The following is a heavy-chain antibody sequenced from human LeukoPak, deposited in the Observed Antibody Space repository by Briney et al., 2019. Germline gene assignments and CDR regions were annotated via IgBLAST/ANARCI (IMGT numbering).Heavy chain of an antibody. CDR2: INPNSGGT. V-gene: IGHV1-2*06. D-gene: IGHD4-17*01. Sequence: ASVKVSRKASGYTFTGYYMHWVRQAPGQGLEWMGRINPNSGGTNYAQKFQGRVTMTRDTSISTAYMELSRLRSDDTAVYYCARDDYGDYLFDYWGQGTLVTVSS. J-gene: IGHJ4*02. CDR3: ARDDYGDYLFDY. CDR1: GYTFTGYY.